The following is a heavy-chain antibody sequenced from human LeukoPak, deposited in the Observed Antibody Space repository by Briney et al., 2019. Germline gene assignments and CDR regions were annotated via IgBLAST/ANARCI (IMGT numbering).Heavy chain of an antibody. CDR3: ATDSKNSRGYFDY. V-gene: IGHV1-24*01. CDR1: GYTFTSYG. CDR2: FDPEDGET. D-gene: IGHD4-23*01. J-gene: IGHJ4*02. Sequence: ASVKVSCKASGYTFTSYGISWVRQAPGKGLEWMGGFDPEDGETIYAQKFQGRVTMTEDTSTDTAYMELSSLRSEDTAVYYCATDSKNSRGYFDYWGQGTPVTVSS.